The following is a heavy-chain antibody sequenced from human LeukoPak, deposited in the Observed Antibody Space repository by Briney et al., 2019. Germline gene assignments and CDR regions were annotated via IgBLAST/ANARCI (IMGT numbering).Heavy chain of an antibody. D-gene: IGHD4-17*01. CDR1: GGSFSGYY. Sequence: SETLSLTCAVYGGSFSGYYWSWIRQPPGKGLEWIGEINHSGSTNYNPSLKSRVTISVDTSKNQFSLKLSSVTAADTAVYYCARGGNGDYAGLRYFDLWGRGTLVTVSS. J-gene: IGHJ2*01. CDR3: ARGGNGDYAGLRYFDL. CDR2: INHSGST. V-gene: IGHV4-34*01.